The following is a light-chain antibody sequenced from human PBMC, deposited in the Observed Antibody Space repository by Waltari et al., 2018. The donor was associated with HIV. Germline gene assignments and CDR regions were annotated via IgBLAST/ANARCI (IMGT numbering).Light chain of an antibody. J-gene: IGLJ3*02. Sequence: QSVLTQPPSASGTPGQRVTISCSGSSSNLGSDFVYCYQQLPGTAPKLLIYRNNQRPSGVPDRFSGSKSGTSASLAISGLRSEDEADYYCAAWDDSLSGHWVFGGGTKVTVL. CDR3: AAWDDSLSGHWV. V-gene: IGLV1-47*01. CDR1: SSNLGSDF. CDR2: RNN.